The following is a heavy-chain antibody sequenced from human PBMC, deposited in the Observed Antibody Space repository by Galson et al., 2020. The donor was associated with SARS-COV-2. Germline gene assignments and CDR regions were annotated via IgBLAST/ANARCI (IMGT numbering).Heavy chain of an antibody. V-gene: IGHV4-4*07. CDR1: GGSISSYY. CDR3: ARDADYYDLWSVYDGGVGFDP. J-gene: IGHJ5*02. D-gene: IGHD3-3*01. Sequence: ETSETLSLTCTVSGGSISSYYWSWIRQPAGKGLEWIGRINTSGSTNYNPSLKSRVTMSVDTSKNQFSLKLSSVTAADTAVYYCARDADYYDLWSVYDGGVGFDPWGQGTLVTVSS. CDR2: INTSGST.